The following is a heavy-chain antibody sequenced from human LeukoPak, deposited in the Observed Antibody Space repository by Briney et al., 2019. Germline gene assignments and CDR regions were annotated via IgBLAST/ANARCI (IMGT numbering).Heavy chain of an antibody. D-gene: IGHD3-10*01. Sequence: GGSLRLSCAASGFTFDDYAMHWVRQAPGKGLEWVSGISWNSGSIGYADSVKGRFTISRDNAKNSLYLQMNSLRAEDTALYYCAKDIVGKLLWFGYGMDVWGQGTTVTVSS. CDR3: AKDIVGKLLWFGYGMDV. J-gene: IGHJ6*02. V-gene: IGHV3-9*01. CDR1: GFTFDDYA. CDR2: ISWNSGSI.